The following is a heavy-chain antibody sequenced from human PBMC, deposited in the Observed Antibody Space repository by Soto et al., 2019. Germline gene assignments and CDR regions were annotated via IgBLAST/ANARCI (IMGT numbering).Heavy chain of an antibody. J-gene: IGHJ4*02. CDR1: GYSFTSYW. Sequence: PGESLKISCKGSGYSFTSYWIGWVRQLPGKGLEWMGIIYPGDSATKYSPSFQGQVTMSADKSISIAYLQMNSLKTEDTAVYYCTAGKLYPSLDFDYWGQGTLVTVSS. D-gene: IGHD2-8*01. CDR3: TAGKLYPSLDFDY. V-gene: IGHV5-51*01. CDR2: IYPGDSAT.